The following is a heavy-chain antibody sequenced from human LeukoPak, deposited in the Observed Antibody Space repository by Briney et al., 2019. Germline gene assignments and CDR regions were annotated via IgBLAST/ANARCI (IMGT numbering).Heavy chain of an antibody. D-gene: IGHD5-18*01. CDR1: GGSISSGSYY. CDR2: IYYSGST. J-gene: IGHJ3*02. V-gene: IGHV4-39*01. CDR3: ARGGNRYSYDDAFDI. Sequence: SETLSLTCTVSGGSISSGSYYWGWIRQPPGKGLEWIGSIYYSGSTYYNPSLKSRVTISVDTSKNQFSLKLSSVTAADTAVYYCARGGNRYSYDDAFDIWGQGTMVTVSS.